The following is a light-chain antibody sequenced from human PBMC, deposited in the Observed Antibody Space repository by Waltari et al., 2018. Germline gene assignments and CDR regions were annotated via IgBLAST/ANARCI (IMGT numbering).Light chain of an antibody. J-gene: IGKJ2*01. V-gene: IGKV1-5*03. Sequence: DIQMTPPPPTLSASVGDRVTITCRASQSISSWLAWYQQKPGKAPKLLIYKASSLESGVPSRFSGSGSGTEFTLTISSLQPDDFATYYCQQYNSYPYTFGQGTKLEIK. CDR2: KAS. CDR1: QSISSW. CDR3: QQYNSYPYT.